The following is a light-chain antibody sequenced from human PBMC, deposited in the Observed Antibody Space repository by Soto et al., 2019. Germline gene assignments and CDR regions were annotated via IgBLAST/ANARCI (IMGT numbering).Light chain of an antibody. CDR3: HQYGTSPLT. Sequence: DIVLTQSPATLSVSPGERVTLSCRASQSVTSYLAWYQQRPGQAPRLLINDASRRATGIPDRFNGSGSGTDFTLTITRLEPEDVAVYYCHQYGTSPLTLGGGTKVDIK. V-gene: IGKV3-20*01. CDR1: QSVTSY. J-gene: IGKJ4*01. CDR2: DAS.